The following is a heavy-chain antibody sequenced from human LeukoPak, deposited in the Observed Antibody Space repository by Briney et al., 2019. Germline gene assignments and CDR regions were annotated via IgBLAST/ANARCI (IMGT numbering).Heavy chain of an antibody. CDR2: IIPIFGTA. V-gene: IGHV1-69*05. CDR1: GGTFSSYA. CDR3: ARGVTAGVDF. Sequence: SVKVSCKASGGTFSSYAISWVRQAPGQGLEWMGGIIPIFGTANYAQKFQGRVTITRDTSINTAYMELSSLRSEDTAVYYCARGVTAGVDFWGQGTLVTVSS. J-gene: IGHJ4*02. D-gene: IGHD6-13*01.